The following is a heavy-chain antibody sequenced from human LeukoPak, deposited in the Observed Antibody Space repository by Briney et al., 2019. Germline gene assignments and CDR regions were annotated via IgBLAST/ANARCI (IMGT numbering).Heavy chain of an antibody. CDR3: AREGLDIVATMVDY. CDR2: INPNSGGT. J-gene: IGHJ4*02. CDR1: GYTFTGYY. V-gene: IGHV1-2*02. D-gene: IGHD5-12*01. Sequence: ASVKVSCKASGYTFTGYYMHWVRQAPGQGLEWMGWINPNSGGTNYAQKFQGRVTMTRDTSISTAYMELSRLRSDDTAVYYCAREGLDIVATMVDYWGQGTLVTVSS.